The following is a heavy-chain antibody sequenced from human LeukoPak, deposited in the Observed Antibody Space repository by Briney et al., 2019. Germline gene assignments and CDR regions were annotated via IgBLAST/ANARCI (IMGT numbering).Heavy chain of an antibody. CDR2: IYTSGST. Sequence: SETLSLTCSVSGGSISSGSYYWSWIRQPAGKGLEWIGRIYTSGSTKYNPSLKSRVTISVDTSKNQFSLKLSSVTAADTAVYYCARDQGNSDAFDIWGQGTMVTVSS. J-gene: IGHJ3*02. V-gene: IGHV4-61*02. CDR1: GGSISSGSYY. D-gene: IGHD6-13*01. CDR3: ARDQGNSDAFDI.